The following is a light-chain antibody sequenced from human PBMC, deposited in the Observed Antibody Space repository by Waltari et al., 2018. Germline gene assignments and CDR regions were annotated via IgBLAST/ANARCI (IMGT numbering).Light chain of an antibody. CDR3: QSYDSSLSGGV. Sequence: QSVLTQPPSVSGAPGQRVTISCTGSSSHIGAGYDVHWYQQLPGPAPKLLIYGNSNRPSGVPDRFSGSKSGTSASLAITGLQAEDEADYYCQSYDSSLSGGVFGGGTKLTVL. V-gene: IGLV1-40*01. CDR2: GNS. CDR1: SSHIGAGYD. J-gene: IGLJ2*01.